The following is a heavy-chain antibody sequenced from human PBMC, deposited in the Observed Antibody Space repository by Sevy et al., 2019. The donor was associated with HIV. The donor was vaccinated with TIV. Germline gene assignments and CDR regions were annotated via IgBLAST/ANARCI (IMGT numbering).Heavy chain of an antibody. Sequence: GGSLRLSCSASGFTFSSYPMHWVRQAPGKGLEYVSLISGNGGSTYYGDSVKGRFTIPRDNFKKTLYLQMGSLRAEETAVYYCVTRGNLVGATDFDYWGQGTRVTVSS. CDR1: GFTFSSYP. J-gene: IGHJ4*02. D-gene: IGHD1-26*01. CDR3: VTRGNLVGATDFDY. CDR2: ISGNGGST. V-gene: IGHV3-64D*06.